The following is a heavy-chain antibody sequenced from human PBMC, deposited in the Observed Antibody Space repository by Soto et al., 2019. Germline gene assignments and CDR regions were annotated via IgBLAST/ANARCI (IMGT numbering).Heavy chain of an antibody. CDR1: GFTFSSYA. J-gene: IGHJ6*02. D-gene: IGHD3-3*01. CDR2: ISYDGSNK. Sequence: PGGSLRLSCAASGFTFSSYAMHWVRQAPGKGLEWVAVISYDGSNKYYADSVKGRFTISRDNSKNTLYLQMNSLRAEDTAVYYCAGGTNYDFWSGYSNYYYGMDVWGQGTTVTVS. V-gene: IGHV3-30-3*01. CDR3: AGGTNYDFWSGYSNYYYGMDV.